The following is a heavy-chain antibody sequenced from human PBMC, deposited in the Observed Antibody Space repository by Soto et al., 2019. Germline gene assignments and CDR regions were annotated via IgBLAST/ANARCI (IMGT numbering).Heavy chain of an antibody. CDR2: IIPNSGGT. D-gene: IGHD3-9*01. Sequence: ASVKVSCKASGGTFSSYTISWVRQAPGQGLEWMGRIIPNSGGTNYAKKFQGWVTMTRDTSISTAYMELSRLRSDDTAVYYCARDLGYDYYILTGYGPPLYYFDYWGQGTLVTVSS. J-gene: IGHJ4*02. V-gene: IGHV1-2*04. CDR3: ARDLGYDYYILTGYGPPLYYFDY. CDR1: GGTFSSYT.